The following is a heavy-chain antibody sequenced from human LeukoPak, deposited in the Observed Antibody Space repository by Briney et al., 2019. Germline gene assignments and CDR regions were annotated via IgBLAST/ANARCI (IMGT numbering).Heavy chain of an antibody. CDR3: ARHEYPVRYYYGSGSSPSAFDY. CDR2: IYYTGCT. V-gene: IGHV4-39*01. Sequence: PSETLSLTCTVSGGSISSSSYYWDWIRQPPGKGLEWIGSIYYTGCTYYNPSLKSRVTISVHTSNDQCSLKPSSVTTADTAVYYCARHEYPVRYYYGSGSSPSAFDYWGQGALVTVSS. CDR1: GGSISSSSYY. J-gene: IGHJ4*02. D-gene: IGHD3-10*01.